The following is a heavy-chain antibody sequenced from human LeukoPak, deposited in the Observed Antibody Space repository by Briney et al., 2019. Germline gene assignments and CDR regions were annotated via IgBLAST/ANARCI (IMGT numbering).Heavy chain of an antibody. CDR2: SSAYNGNT. D-gene: IGHD4/OR15-4a*01. V-gene: IGHV1-18*01. J-gene: IGHJ6*02. CDR3: ARTDSLTTGMDV. CDR1: GYTFTRYG. Sequence: GAAVTVSCKGSGYTFTRYGISWVGQARGQGVEGMGWSSAYNGNTNYAQNLHARLTITTDTPTSTAYMELRSLRSDDTAVYYCARTDSLTTGMDVWGQGTPVTVSS.